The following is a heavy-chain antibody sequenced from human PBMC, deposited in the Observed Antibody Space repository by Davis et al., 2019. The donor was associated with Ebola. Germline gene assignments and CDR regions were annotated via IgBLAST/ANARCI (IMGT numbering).Heavy chain of an antibody. Sequence: PGGSLRLSCTASGFTFGDYAMSWVRQAPGKGLEWVGFIRSKAYGGTTEYAASVKGRFTISRDDSKSIAYLQMNSLKTEDTAVYYCTRVAAAGCDYWGQGTLVTVSS. V-gene: IGHV3-49*04. CDR1: GFTFGDYA. J-gene: IGHJ4*02. CDR2: IRSKAYGGTT. D-gene: IGHD6-13*01. CDR3: TRVAAAGCDY.